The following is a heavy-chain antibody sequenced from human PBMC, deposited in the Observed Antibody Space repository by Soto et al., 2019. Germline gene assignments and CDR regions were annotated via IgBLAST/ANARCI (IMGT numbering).Heavy chain of an antibody. CDR1: GFTFSNYA. J-gene: IGHJ4*02. D-gene: IGHD2-15*01. CDR3: TKSRSAMRYYFDF. V-gene: IGHV3-23*01. CDR2: ISATGVKT. Sequence: EVQVLESGGGLVQPGGSLRLSCAASGFTFSNYAMNWVRQAPGKGLEWVSGISATGVKTYSADSVKGRFTMSRDNSKDTVYLEMNILRAEDTAVYYCTKSRSAMRYYFDFWGLGAQVTVSS.